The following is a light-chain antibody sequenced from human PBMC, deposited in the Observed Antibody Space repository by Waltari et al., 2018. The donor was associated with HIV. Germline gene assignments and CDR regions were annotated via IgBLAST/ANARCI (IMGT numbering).Light chain of an antibody. CDR2: GVS. J-gene: IGKJ2*01. CDR1: QRVSSSY. Sequence: EAVLTQSPGTLSLSPGERANLSCRASQRVSSSYLAGYQQKPGQAPRLFIYGVSSRATGVPDRFSGSGSGTDFTLTISRLEPEDFAVYYCQQYGSSPYTFGQGTKLEIK. CDR3: QQYGSSPYT. V-gene: IGKV3-20*01.